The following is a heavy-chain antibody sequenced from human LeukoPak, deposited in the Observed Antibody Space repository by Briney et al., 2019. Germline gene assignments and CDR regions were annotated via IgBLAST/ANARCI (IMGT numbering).Heavy chain of an antibody. CDR2: TYYRSKWYN. Sequence: SQTLSLTCAISGDSVSSNSAAWNWIRQSPSRGLEWLGRTYYRSKWYNDYAVSVKSRITINPDTSKNQFSLKLSSVTAADTAVYYCARDAQGIMVRGPHVGMDVWGKGTTVTISS. J-gene: IGHJ6*04. D-gene: IGHD3-10*01. CDR3: ARDAQGIMVRGPHVGMDV. CDR1: GDSVSSNSAA. V-gene: IGHV6-1*01.